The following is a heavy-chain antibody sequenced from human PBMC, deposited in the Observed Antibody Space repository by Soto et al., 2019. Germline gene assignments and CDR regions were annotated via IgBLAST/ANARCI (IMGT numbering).Heavy chain of an antibody. CDR1: GYTFTSYG. V-gene: IGHV1-18*01. Sequence: QVQLVQSEGELRQPGASVTVSCRASGYTFTSYGIIWVRQAPGQGLEWMGYISPNSGATTYAQNLQGRLTLTTDTSPSTAKMAVGSLSSAATAIFYWVREMGTRSAQQTFFDYWGLGALVTVSS. CDR2: ISPNSGAT. J-gene: IGHJ4*02. CDR3: VREMGTRSAQQTFFDY. D-gene: IGHD6-19*01.